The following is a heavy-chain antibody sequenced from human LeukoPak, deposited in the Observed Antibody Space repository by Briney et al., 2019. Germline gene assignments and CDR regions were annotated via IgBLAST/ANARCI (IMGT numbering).Heavy chain of an antibody. CDR2: ISGSGGST. V-gene: IGHV3-23*01. D-gene: IGHD3-10*01. CDR3: AKGKDYYGSGSYYNAYGMDV. J-gene: IGHJ6*04. CDR1: GFTFSSYG. Sequence: PGGSLRLSCAASGFTFSSYGMHWVRQAPGKGLEWVSAISGSGGSTYYADSVKGRFTISRDNSKNTLYLQMNSLRAEDTAVYYCAKGKDYYGSGSYYNAYGMDVWGKGTTVTVSS.